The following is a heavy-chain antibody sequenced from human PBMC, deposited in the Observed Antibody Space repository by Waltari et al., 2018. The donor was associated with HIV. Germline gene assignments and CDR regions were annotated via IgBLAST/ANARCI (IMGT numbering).Heavy chain of an antibody. D-gene: IGHD2-8*01. Sequence: EVQLVESGGGLVQPGGSLRLAWSASGFAFSSYWMGWVRPAPGKGLEWVANIKQDGSEKFFVDSMKCRFTISRDNAKNSLYLQINSLRAEDTAVYYCAGRSPARRLNWFDPWGQGTLVIVSS. V-gene: IGHV3-7*01. CDR2: IKQDGSEK. CDR3: AGRSPARRLNWFDP. J-gene: IGHJ5*02. CDR1: GFAFSSYW.